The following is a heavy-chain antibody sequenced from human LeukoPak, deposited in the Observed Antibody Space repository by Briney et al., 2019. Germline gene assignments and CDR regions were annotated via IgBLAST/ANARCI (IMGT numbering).Heavy chain of an antibody. Sequence: GGSLRLSCAASGFTVNNNYMSWVRQAPGKGLECVSVIYSGGTTYYADPVRGRFSISRDSSKNTVYLQMNSLRVEDTAVYYCAKDPGGSYSHGIWGQGTLVTVSS. CDR1: GFTVNNNY. CDR3: AKDPGGSYSHGI. D-gene: IGHD1-26*01. J-gene: IGHJ4*02. V-gene: IGHV3-53*01. CDR2: IYSGGTT.